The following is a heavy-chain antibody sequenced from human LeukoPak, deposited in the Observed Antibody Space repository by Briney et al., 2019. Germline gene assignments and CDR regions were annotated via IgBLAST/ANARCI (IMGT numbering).Heavy chain of an antibody. CDR1: GFTCDDYG. Sequence: SGGSLRLSCAASGFTCDDYGMSWVRQAPGKGLEWVSGINWNGGSTGYADSVKGRFTISRDNAKNSLYLQMNSLRAEDTALYYCARWYYYDSSGLDIWGQGTMVTVSS. D-gene: IGHD3-22*01. CDR3: ARWYYYDSSGLDI. V-gene: IGHV3-20*04. J-gene: IGHJ3*02. CDR2: INWNGGST.